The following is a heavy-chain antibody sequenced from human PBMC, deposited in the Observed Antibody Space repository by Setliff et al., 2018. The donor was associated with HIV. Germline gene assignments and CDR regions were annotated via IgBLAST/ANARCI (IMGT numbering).Heavy chain of an antibody. V-gene: IGHV1-69*04. CDR3: ARDHCSSSGCYEYSYYGMDV. D-gene: IGHD2-2*01. CDR2: IIPILGIA. Sequence: SVKVSCKASGGTFSSYTISWVRQAPGQGLEWMGRIIPILGIANYAQKFQGRVTITADKSTSTAYMEVSRLRSDDTAVYYCARDHCSSSGCYEYSYYGMDVWGQGTTVTVSS. CDR1: GGTFSSYT. J-gene: IGHJ6*02.